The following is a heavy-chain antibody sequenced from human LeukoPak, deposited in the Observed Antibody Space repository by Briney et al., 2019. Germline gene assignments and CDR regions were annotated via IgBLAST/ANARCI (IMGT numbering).Heavy chain of an antibody. CDR1: AFTFSDYS. J-gene: IGHJ4*02. CDR2: ISGRSSTI. CDR3: ARDRIKSGSYYFDY. Sequence: PGGSLRLSCAASAFTFSDYSMNWARQAPGKGLEWVSYISGRSSTIYYADSVKGRFTISRDNAKNLMYLQMISLRAEDTAVYYCARDRIKSGSYYFDYWGQGTLVTVSS. V-gene: IGHV3-48*01. D-gene: IGHD1-26*01.